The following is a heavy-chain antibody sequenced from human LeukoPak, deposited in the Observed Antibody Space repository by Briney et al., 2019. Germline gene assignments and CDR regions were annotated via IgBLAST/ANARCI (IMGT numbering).Heavy chain of an antibody. CDR3: ARQIITDCSGGICYSYYFDY. CDR2: IYPGDSDT. D-gene: IGHD2-15*01. V-gene: IGHV5-51*01. CDR1: GYSLNRYW. Sequence: GESLKISFQGSGYSLNRYWIGWVRQVPGKGLEWMGIIYPGDSDTRYSPSFQGQVTISADKSISTAYLQWSSMKASDNAIYYCARQIITDCSGGICYSYYFDYWGQGTLVTVS. J-gene: IGHJ4*02.